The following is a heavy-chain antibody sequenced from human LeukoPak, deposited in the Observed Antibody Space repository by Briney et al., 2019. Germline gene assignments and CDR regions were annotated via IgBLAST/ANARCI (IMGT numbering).Heavy chain of an antibody. CDR2: ISSSSSTI. CDR3: VRGGMIVVPTRGFDY. Sequence: GGSLRLSCAASGFTFSSYSMNWVRQAPGKGLEWVSYISSSSSTIYYADSVKGRFTISRDNAKNSLYLQMNSLRAEDTAAYYCVRGGMIVVPTRGFDYWGQGTLVTVSS. CDR1: GFTFSSYS. V-gene: IGHV3-48*01. D-gene: IGHD3-22*01. J-gene: IGHJ4*02.